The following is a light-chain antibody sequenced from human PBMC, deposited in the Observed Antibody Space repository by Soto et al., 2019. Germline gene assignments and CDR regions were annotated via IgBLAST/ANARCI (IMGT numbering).Light chain of an antibody. V-gene: IGLV2-14*01. Sequence: QSALTQPASVSGSPGQSITISCTGTRIDVGGYNYVSWYQQHPGKAPKLMIYEVSKRPSGVSNRFSGSKSGNTASLTISGLQAEDEADYYCSSYTSSSTVVFGGGTQLTVL. CDR2: EVS. CDR3: SSYTSSSTVV. J-gene: IGLJ2*01. CDR1: RIDVGGYNY.